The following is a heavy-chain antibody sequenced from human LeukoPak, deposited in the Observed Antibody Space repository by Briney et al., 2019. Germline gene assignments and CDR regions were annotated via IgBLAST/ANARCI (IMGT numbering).Heavy chain of an antibody. CDR3: TRGGLTFGGN. CDR2: VSHRGDT. CDR1: GGSISSSNL. Sequence: KTSETLSLTCVVFGGSISSSNLWSWVRPPPGKGLEWIGEVSHRGDTYYNPSLKSRVTISIDKSKNQFSLRLTSVTAADTAVYYCTRGGLTFGGNWGQGILVTVSS. D-gene: IGHD3-10*01. V-gene: IGHV4/OR15-8*02. J-gene: IGHJ4*02.